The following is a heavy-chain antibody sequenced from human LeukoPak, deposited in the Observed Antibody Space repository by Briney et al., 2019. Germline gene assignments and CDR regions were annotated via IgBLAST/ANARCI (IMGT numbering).Heavy chain of an antibody. CDR1: GGSFSGYY. J-gene: IGHJ4*02. CDR2: INHSGST. Sequence: SETLSLTCVVYGGSFSGYYWSWIRQPPGKGLEWIGEINHSGSTNYNPSLKSRVTISVDTSKNQFSLKLSSVTAADTAVYYCARYGSYGIDYWGQGTLVTVSS. D-gene: IGHD1-26*01. CDR3: ARYGSYGIDY. V-gene: IGHV4-34*01.